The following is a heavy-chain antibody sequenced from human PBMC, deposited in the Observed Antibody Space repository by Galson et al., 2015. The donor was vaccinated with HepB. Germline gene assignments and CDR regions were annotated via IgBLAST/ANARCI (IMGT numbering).Heavy chain of an antibody. CDR1: GYTFTNYA. J-gene: IGHJ4*02. Sequence: SVKVSCKASGYTFTNYAMQWVRQAPGQRLDWMGWINAGYGATRYSQKFQGRVTFTRDTSATTVYMELSSLRSEDTAVYYCARALTRLGSGSLLGYWGQGTLVTVSS. CDR3: ARALTRLGSGSLLGY. D-gene: IGHD3-10*01. CDR2: INAGYGAT. V-gene: IGHV1-3*01.